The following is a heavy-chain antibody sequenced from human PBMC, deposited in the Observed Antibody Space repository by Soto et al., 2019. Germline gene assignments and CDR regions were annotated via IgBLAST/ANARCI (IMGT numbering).Heavy chain of an antibody. D-gene: IGHD3-10*01. V-gene: IGHV4-59*08. CDR3: ASMGYHYGSGSYRLDY. J-gene: IGHJ4*02. Sequence: LSLTCTVSGGSIISYYWTCIRQPPGKGLEWIGFMYNSGGTHYNPSLXSRVTISLXTSKKQFSLNLXSVTAXATSVYYCASMGYHYGSGSYRLDYWGQGTLVTVSX. CDR2: MYNSGGT. CDR1: GGSIISYY.